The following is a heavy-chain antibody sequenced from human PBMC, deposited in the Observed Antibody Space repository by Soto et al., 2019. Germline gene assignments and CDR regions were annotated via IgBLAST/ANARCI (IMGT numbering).Heavy chain of an antibody. D-gene: IGHD3-22*01. CDR3: ARQIYDSDTGPNFQYYFDS. CDR2: IDPSDSQT. Sequence: GESLKISCKGSGYSFAGYWITWVRQKPGEGLEWMGRIDPSDSQTYYSPSFRGHVTISVTKSITTVFLQWSSLRASDTAMYYCARQIYDSDTGPNFQYYFDSWGQGTPVTVSS. J-gene: IGHJ4*02. V-gene: IGHV5-10-1*01. CDR1: GYSFAGYW.